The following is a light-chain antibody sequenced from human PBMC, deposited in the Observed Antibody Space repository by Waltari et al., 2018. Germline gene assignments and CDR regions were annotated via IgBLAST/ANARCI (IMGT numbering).Light chain of an antibody. CDR1: SSDV. CDR3: SSYTSSSTV. Sequence: GSPGQSITISCTGTSSDVVSWYQQHPGKAPKLMIYEVSNRPSGVSNRFSGSKSGNTASLTISGLQAEDEADYYCSSYTSSSTVFGGGTKLTVL. CDR2: EVS. V-gene: IGLV2-14*01. J-gene: IGLJ2*01.